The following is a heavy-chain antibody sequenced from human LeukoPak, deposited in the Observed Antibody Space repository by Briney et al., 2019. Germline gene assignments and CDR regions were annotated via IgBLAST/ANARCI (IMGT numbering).Heavy chain of an antibody. V-gene: IGHV1-69*06. J-gene: IGHJ3*02. CDR2: VIPIFGTA. Sequence: ALVKVSCKASGGTFSSYAISWVRQAPGQGLEWMGGVIPIFGTANYAQKFQGRVTITADKSTSTAYMELSSLRSEDTAVYYCARGSNGAFDIWGQGTMVTVSS. CDR3: ARGSNGAFDI. D-gene: IGHD1-1*01. CDR1: GGTFSSYA.